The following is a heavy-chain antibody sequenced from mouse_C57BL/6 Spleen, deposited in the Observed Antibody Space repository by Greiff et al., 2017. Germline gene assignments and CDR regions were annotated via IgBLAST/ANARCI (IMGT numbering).Heavy chain of an antibody. J-gene: IGHJ2*01. CDR2: IDPSDSYT. V-gene: IGHV1-69*01. CDR3: ARRGPTVFDY. CDR1: GYTFTSYW. Sequence: VKLQQPGAELVMPGASVKLSCKASGYTFTSYWMHWVKQRPGQGLEWIGEIDPSDSYTNYNQKFKGKSTLTVDKSSSTAYMQLSSLTSEDSAVYYCARRGPTVFDYWGQGTTLTVSS. D-gene: IGHD1-1*01.